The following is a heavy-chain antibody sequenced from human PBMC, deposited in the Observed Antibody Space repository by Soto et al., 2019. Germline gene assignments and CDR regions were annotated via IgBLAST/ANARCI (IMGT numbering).Heavy chain of an antibody. D-gene: IGHD2-21*01. CDR1: GYSFMDYY. Sequence: ASLKVSCKASGYSFMDYYLHWVRQVPGQGLQWMGWINPKSGGTKYVHNFQGRVTMTSDTSISTAYMELRRLRSDDTAVYFCAREFVVKALLNAGSLHFDNWGLGTLVTVSS. V-gene: IGHV1-2*02. CDR2: INPKSGGT. J-gene: IGHJ4*02. CDR3: AREFVVKALLNAGSLHFDN.